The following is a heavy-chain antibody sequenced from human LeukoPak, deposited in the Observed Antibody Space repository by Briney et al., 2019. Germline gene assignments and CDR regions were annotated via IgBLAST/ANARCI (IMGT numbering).Heavy chain of an antibody. CDR3: AADSYSSSWHRTFDI. V-gene: IGHV1-58*01. CDR1: GFTFTSSA. CDR2: IVVGSGNT. J-gene: IGHJ3*02. D-gene: IGHD6-13*01. Sequence: SVKVSCKASGFTFTSSAVQWVRQARGQRLEWIGWIVVGSGNTNYAQKFQERVTITRDMSTSTAYMELSSLRSEDTAVYYCAADSYSSSWHRTFDIWGQGTMVTVSS.